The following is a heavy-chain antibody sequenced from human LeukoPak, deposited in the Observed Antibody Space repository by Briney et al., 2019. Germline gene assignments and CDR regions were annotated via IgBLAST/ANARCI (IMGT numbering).Heavy chain of an antibody. V-gene: IGHV3-7*01. D-gene: IGHD2-15*01. J-gene: IGHJ6*03. CDR1: GFTFSSYW. CDR2: IKQDGSEK. CDR3: ARKGYCSGGSCYYGTYYYYYMDV. Sequence: PGGSLRLSCAASGFTFSSYWMSWVRQAPGKGLEWVANIKQDGSEKYYVDSVKGRFTISRDNAKNSLYLQMNSLRAEDTAVYYCARKGYCSGGSCYYGTYYYYYMDVWGKGTTVTVSS.